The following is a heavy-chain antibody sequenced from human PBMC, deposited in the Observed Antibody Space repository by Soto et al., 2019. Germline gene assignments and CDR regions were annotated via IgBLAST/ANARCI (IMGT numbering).Heavy chain of an antibody. CDR3: ARDCGSNYDARDRWDW. Sequence: QVQLVESGGGVVQPGRSLRLSCAASGFTVSNYAMLWIRQAPGKGLEWVAVISYDGSNRQYADSVKGRFTISRDNFENTLYLHMDSLRAEDTAVYYCARDCGSNYDARDRWDWWGQGTLVTVSS. CDR1: GFTVSNYA. D-gene: IGHD3-16*01. J-gene: IGHJ4*02. V-gene: IGHV3-30-3*01. CDR2: ISYDGSNR.